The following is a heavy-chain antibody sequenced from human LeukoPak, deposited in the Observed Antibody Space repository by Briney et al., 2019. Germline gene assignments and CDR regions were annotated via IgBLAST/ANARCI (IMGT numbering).Heavy chain of an antibody. V-gene: IGHV1-46*01. CDR1: GYTFTSYY. CDR2: INPSGGST. CDR3: ARPRLWFGGSRGAFDI. Sequence: ASVKVSCKASGYTFTSYYMHWVRQAPGQGLEWMGIINPSGGSTSYAQKFQGRVTMTRGTSTSTVYMELSSLRSEDTAVYYCARPRLWFGGSRGAFDIWGQGTMVTVSS. J-gene: IGHJ3*02. D-gene: IGHD3-10*01.